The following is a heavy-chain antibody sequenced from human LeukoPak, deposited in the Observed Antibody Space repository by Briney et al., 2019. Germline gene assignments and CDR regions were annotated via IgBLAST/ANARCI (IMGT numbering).Heavy chain of an antibody. CDR1: GGTFSSYA. CDR2: IIPILGIA. D-gene: IGHD6-19*01. Sequence: SVKVSCKASGGTFSSYAISWVRQXPGQGXXWMGRIIPILGIANYAQKFQGRVTITADKSTSTAYMELSSLRSEDTAVYYCASGDAKQWLVLGYWGQGTLVTVSS. V-gene: IGHV1-69*04. CDR3: ASGDAKQWLVLGY. J-gene: IGHJ4*02.